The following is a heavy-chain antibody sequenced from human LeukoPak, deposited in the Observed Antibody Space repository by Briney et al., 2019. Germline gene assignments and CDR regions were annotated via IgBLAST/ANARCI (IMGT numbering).Heavy chain of an antibody. CDR1: GFTFSSYA. J-gene: IGHJ4*02. CDR3: ARFGGSYYGSGSYYPFDY. CDR2: ISSNGGST. D-gene: IGHD3-10*01. Sequence: GGSLRLSCSASGFTFSSYAMHWVRQAPGKGLEYVSAISSNGGSTYYADSVKGRFTISRDNSKNTLYLQMNSLRAEDTAVYYCARFGGSYYGSGSYYPFDYWGQGTLVTVSS. V-gene: IGHV3-64*04.